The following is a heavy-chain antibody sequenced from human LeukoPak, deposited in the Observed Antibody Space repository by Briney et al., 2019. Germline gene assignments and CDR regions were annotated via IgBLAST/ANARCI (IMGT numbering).Heavy chain of an antibody. Sequence: GASVKVSCKASGYTFTSYYMHWARQAPGQGLEWMGIINPSGGSTSYAQKFQGRVTMTSDTSTSTVYMELSSLRSEDTAVYYCAFNDGDSVDYWGQGTLVTVSS. D-gene: IGHD2-21*02. V-gene: IGHV1-46*01. J-gene: IGHJ4*02. CDR1: GYTFTSYY. CDR3: AFNDGDSVDY. CDR2: INPSGGST.